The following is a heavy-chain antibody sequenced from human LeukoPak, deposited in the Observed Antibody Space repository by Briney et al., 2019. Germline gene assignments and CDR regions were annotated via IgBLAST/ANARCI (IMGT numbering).Heavy chain of an antibody. Sequence: PGGSLRLSCVASGLTFDDYAMHWVRQAPGKGLEWVSGISWSSGSIGFADSVKGRFTISRDNSKNTLYLQMNSLRAEDTAVYYCAKDQGGYSGYVFDYWGQGTLVTVSS. CDR2: ISWSSGSI. V-gene: IGHV3-9*01. J-gene: IGHJ4*02. CDR1: GLTFDDYA. CDR3: AKDQGGYSGYVFDY. D-gene: IGHD5-12*01.